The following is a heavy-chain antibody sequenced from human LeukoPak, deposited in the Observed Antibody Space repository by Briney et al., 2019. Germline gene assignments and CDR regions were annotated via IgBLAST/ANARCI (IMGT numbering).Heavy chain of an antibody. D-gene: IGHD1-1*01. J-gene: IGHJ4*02. Sequence: SETLSLTCTVSGGSISSYYWGWIRQPPGKGLGWIGNIYYPGSTYYNPSLKSRVTISVDTSKNQLSLKLTSVTAADTAVYYCAVETDGDYFDYWGQGTLVTVSS. V-gene: IGHV4-59*04. CDR2: IYYPGST. CDR1: GGSISSYY. CDR3: AVETDGDYFDY.